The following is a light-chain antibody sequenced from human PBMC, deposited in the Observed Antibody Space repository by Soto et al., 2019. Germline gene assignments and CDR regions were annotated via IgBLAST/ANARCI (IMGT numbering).Light chain of an antibody. J-gene: IGLJ3*02. Sequence: QSALTQPASVSGSPGQSITISCTGTSSDVGGYNYVSWYQQHPGKAPKLIIYEVSNRPSGVSNRFSGSKSGNTASLTVSGLQAEDEADYYCSSYSSITTLWVFGGGTQLIVL. CDR2: EVS. V-gene: IGLV2-14*01. CDR1: SSDVGGYNY. CDR3: SSYSSITTLWV.